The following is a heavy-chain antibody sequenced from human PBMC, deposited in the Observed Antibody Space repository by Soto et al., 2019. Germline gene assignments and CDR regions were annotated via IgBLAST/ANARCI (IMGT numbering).Heavy chain of an antibody. CDR3: ARDPSYYYDSSGPPDY. V-gene: IGHV3-21*01. J-gene: IGHJ4*02. CDR1: GFTFSSYS. D-gene: IGHD3-22*01. CDR2: ISSSSSYI. Sequence: GGSLRLSCAASGFTFSSYSMNWVRQAPGKGLEWVSSISSSSSYIYYADSVKGRFTISRDNAKNSLYLQMNSLRAEDTAVYYCARDPSYYYDSSGPPDYWGQGTLVTRLL.